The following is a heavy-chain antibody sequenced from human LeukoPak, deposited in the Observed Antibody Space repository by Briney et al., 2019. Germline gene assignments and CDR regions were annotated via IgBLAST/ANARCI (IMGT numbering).Heavy chain of an antibody. D-gene: IGHD3-22*01. J-gene: IGHJ4*02. CDR1: GFTFSSYG. Sequence: GGSLRLSCAASGFTFSSYGMSWVRQAPGKGLEWVSAISGSGGSTYYADSVKGRFTISRDNSKNTLYLQRNSPRAEDTAVYYCAKGYYDRPYYFDYWGQGTLVTVSS. V-gene: IGHV3-23*01. CDR2: ISGSGGST. CDR3: AKGYYDRPYYFDY.